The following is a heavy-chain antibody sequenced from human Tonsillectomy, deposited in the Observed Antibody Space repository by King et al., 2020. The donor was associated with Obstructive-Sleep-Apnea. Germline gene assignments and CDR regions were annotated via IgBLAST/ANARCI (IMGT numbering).Heavy chain of an antibody. CDR2: ISSSSSAM. J-gene: IGHJ5*02. CDR1: GFTFSSYS. CDR3: ARKEETYTNWFDP. D-gene: IGHD4-11*01. V-gene: IGHV3-48*04. Sequence: VQLVESGGGLVQPGGSLRLSCAASGFTFSSYSMNWVRQAPGKGLEWVSYISSSSSAMFYADSVKGRFTSSRDNAKNSLYLQMNSLRVEDTAMYYCARKEETYTNWFDPWGQGTLVTVSS.